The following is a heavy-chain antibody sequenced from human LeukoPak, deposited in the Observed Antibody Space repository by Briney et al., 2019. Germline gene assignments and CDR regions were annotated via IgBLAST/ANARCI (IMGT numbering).Heavy chain of an antibody. Sequence: SETLSLTCTVSGGSTSSYYWSWIRQFPGKRLEWIGHVHYRGSPDYNPSLTSRVTISVDTSKNQFSLRLTSVTAADTAVYYCARYSTSWDYWGQGTLVTVSS. V-gene: IGHV4-59*01. CDR1: GGSTSSYY. D-gene: IGHD2-2*01. CDR3: ARYSTSWDY. CDR2: VHYRGSP. J-gene: IGHJ4*02.